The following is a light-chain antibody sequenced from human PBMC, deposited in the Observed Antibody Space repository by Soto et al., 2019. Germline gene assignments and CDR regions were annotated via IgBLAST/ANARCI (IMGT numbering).Light chain of an antibody. V-gene: IGKV4-1*01. CDR2: WAS. Sequence: DIVMTQSPDSLAVSLGERATINCKSSQTVVDSAHNRNHLAWYQQKPGQPPNLLLFWASTREAGVPDRFSGSGSGTDFTLTISSLQAEDVAVYYCQQYLSTPYTFGQGTKLEIK. CDR3: QQYLSTPYT. J-gene: IGKJ2*01. CDR1: QTVVDSAHNRNH.